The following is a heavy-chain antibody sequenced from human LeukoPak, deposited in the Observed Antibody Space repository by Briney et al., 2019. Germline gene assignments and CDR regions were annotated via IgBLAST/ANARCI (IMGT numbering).Heavy chain of an antibody. CDR1: GGSFSGYY. CDR2: INHSGST. Sequence: SETLSLTCAVYGGSFSGYYWSWIRQPPGKGLEWIGEINHSGSTNYNPSLKSRVTISVDTSKNQFSLKLSSVTAADTAVYYCARDGTVTIGGVDYWGQGTLVTVSS. V-gene: IGHV4-34*01. CDR3: ARDGTVTIGGVDY. J-gene: IGHJ4*02. D-gene: IGHD4-17*01.